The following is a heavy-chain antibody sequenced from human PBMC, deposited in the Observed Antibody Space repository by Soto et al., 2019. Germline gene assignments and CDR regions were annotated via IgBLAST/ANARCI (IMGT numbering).Heavy chain of an antibody. Sequence: PSETLSLTCTVSGGSITSGGSSWTWIRQSPGKGLEWIGYTYQSGSAYYNPSLKSRVTISVDRSKNQFSLNLTSVTAADTAVYYCARDYYGMDVWGQGTTVTVSS. J-gene: IGHJ6*02. V-gene: IGHV4-30-2*06. CDR2: TYQSGSA. CDR1: GGSITSGGSS. CDR3: ARDYYGMDV.